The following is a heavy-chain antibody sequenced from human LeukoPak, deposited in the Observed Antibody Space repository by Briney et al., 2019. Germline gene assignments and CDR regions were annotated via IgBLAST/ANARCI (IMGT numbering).Heavy chain of an antibody. CDR2: IKQDGSEK. J-gene: IGHJ4*02. D-gene: IGHD2-2*01. CDR1: GFTFSSYW. CDR3: ARDEGGIVVVPAAMRFDY. Sequence: GGSLRLSRAASGFTFSSYWMSWVRQAPGKGLEWVANIKQDGSEKYYVDSVKGRFTISRDNAKNSLYLQMNSLRAEDTAVYYCARDEGGIVVVPAAMRFDYWGQGTLVTVSS. V-gene: IGHV3-7*01.